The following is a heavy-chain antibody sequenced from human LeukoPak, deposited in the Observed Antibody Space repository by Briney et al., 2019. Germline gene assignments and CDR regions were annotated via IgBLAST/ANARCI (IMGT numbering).Heavy chain of an antibody. CDR3: ARHYDFWSGPAFFDP. CDR1: GVSMRGYD. CDR2: LYYNGSA. D-gene: IGHD3-3*01. V-gene: IGHV4-59*08. J-gene: IGHJ5*02. Sequence: SETLSLTCSVSGVSMRGYDWSWIRQSPGKGLEWIGYLYYNGSANYNPSPKSRVTISVDSSKNHFSLKVTSVTATDTAVYYCARHYDFWSGPAFFDPWGQGTLVTVSS.